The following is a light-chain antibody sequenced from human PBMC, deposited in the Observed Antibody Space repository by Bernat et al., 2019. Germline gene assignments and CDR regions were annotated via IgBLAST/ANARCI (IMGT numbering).Light chain of an antibody. CDR1: SSNIGSDT. J-gene: IGLJ1*01. Sequence: QFVLTQPPSVSATPGQRVIISCSGSSSNIGSDTVNWYQQVPGTAPELLVYSNNRRPSGVPDRFSGSKSGTSASLAIGGLQSEDEADYYCASWDSSLKGYVFGTGTKVTVL. CDR2: SNN. V-gene: IGLV1-44*01. CDR3: ASWDSSLKGYV.